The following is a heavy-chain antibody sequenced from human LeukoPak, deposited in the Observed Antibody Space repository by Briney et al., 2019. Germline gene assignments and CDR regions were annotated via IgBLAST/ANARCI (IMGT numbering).Heavy chain of an antibody. Sequence: PGGSLRLSCAASGLTVSSNYMNWVRQAPGKGLEWVSVIYSGGSTYYADSVKGRFTISRDNSKNTLHLQMNSLRAEDTAVYYCARGISIAKSYGMDVWGQGTTVTVSS. CDR1: GLTVSSNY. J-gene: IGHJ6*02. CDR3: ARGISIAKSYGMDV. V-gene: IGHV3-66*01. D-gene: IGHD2-15*01. CDR2: IYSGGST.